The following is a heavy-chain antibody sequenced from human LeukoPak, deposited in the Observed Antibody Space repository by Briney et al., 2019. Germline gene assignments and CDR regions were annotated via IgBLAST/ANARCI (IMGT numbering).Heavy chain of an antibody. V-gene: IGHV4-34*01. CDR1: GGSFSGYY. J-gene: IGHJ5*02. Sequence: SETLSLTCAVYGGSFSGYYWRWIRQPPGKGLEWIGEINHSASTNYNPSLKSRVTISVDTSNNQFSLKLSSVAAADTAVYYCARAHDYGDPITTLLFDPWGQGTLVTVSS. CDR3: ARAHDYGDPITTLLFDP. D-gene: IGHD4-17*01. CDR2: INHSAST.